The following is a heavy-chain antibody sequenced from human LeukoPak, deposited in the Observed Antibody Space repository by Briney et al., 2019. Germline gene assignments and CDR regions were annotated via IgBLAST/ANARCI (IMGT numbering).Heavy chain of an antibody. J-gene: IGHJ4*02. CDR2: IDSDGSDT. Sequence: GGSLRLSCAASGFTFSSSWMYWVRQAPGKGLVWVSRIDSDGSDTTYADSVKGRFTISRDNAKNSLYLQMNSLRAEDTALYYCVLGGSGSYYFYYFDYWGQGTLVTVSS. D-gene: IGHD3-10*01. CDR1: GFTFSSSW. V-gene: IGHV3-74*01. CDR3: VLGGSGSYYFYYFDY.